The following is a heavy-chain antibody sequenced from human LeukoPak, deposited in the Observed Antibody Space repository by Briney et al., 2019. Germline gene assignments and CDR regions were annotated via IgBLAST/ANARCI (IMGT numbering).Heavy chain of an antibody. D-gene: IGHD2-2*01. Sequence: SETLSLTCAVSGYSISSSYYWGWIRQPPGKGLEWIGSIYHSGSTYYNPSLKSRVTISVDTSKNQFSLKLSSVTAADTAVYYCATHCSSTSCYENGMDVWGKGTTVTVSS. CDR2: IYHSGST. CDR3: ATHCSSTSCYENGMDV. J-gene: IGHJ6*04. CDR1: GYSISSSYY. V-gene: IGHV4-38-2*01.